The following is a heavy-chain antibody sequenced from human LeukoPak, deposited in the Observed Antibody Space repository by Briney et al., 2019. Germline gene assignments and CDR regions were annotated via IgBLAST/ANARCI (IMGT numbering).Heavy chain of an antibody. V-gene: IGHV1-2*02. CDR2: INPNSGGT. D-gene: IGHD1-26*01. CDR3: ATLIVGATRNEYFQH. Sequence: GASVKVSCKASGYTFTGYYMHWVRQAPGQGLKWMGWINPNSGGTNYAQKFQGRVTMTRDTSISTAYMELSRLRSDDTAVYYCATLIVGATRNEYFQHWGQGTLVTVSS. CDR1: GYTFTGYY. J-gene: IGHJ1*01.